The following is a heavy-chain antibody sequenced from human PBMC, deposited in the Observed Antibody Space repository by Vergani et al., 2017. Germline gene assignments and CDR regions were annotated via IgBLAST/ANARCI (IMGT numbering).Heavy chain of an antibody. CDR1: GGTFSSYA. Sequence: QVQLVQSGAEVKKPGSSVKVSCKASGGTFSSYAISWVRQAPGQGLEWMGRIIPILGTANYAQKFQGRVTITADESTSTAYMELSSLRSEDTAVYYCARVGHPEDIVVVPAGVGYFDYWGQGTLVTVSS. CDR3: ARVGHPEDIVVVPAGVGYFDY. D-gene: IGHD2-2*01. CDR2: IIPILGTA. V-gene: IGHV1-69*11. J-gene: IGHJ4*02.